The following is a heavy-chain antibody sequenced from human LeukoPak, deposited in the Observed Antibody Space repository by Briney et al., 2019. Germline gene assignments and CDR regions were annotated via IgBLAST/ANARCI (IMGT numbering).Heavy chain of an antibody. Sequence: GGSLRLSCAASGFTFSSFEMNWVRQAPGKGLEGVSYISSSGSTIYYADSVKGRFTISRDNAKNSLYLQMNSLRAEDTAIYYCARAEGVRGVDRMYYYYMDVWGKGTTVTISS. V-gene: IGHV3-48*03. J-gene: IGHJ6*03. CDR3: ARAEGVRGVDRMYYYYMDV. CDR2: ISSSGSTI. CDR1: GFTFSSFE. D-gene: IGHD3-10*01.